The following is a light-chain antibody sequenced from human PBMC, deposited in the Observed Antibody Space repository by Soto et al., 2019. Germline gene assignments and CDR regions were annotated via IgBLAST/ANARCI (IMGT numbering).Light chain of an antibody. J-gene: IGLJ2*01. V-gene: IGLV1-47*01. CDR2: RNN. CDR3: AAWDDSLSGVV. Sequence: QSVLTQPPSASGTPGQRVTISCSGSSSNIGSNYVFWYQRLPGTAPKLLIYRNNQRPSGVPDRFSGSKSGTSASLASSGLRSEDETDYYCAAWDDSLSGVVFGGGTKLTVL. CDR1: SSNIGSNY.